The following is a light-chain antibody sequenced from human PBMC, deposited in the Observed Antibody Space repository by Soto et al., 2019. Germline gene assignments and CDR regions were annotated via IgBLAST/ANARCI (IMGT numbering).Light chain of an antibody. CDR1: SSNIGSNT. CDR3: GAWDDSLNGVV. Sequence: QSVLTQPPSASGTPGQRVTISCSGSSSNIGSNTVNWYQQLPRTAPKLIIYSNNQRPSGIPDRFSGSKSGTSASLAISGLQSEDEADYYCGAWDDSLNGVVFGRGTKLTVL. CDR2: SNN. V-gene: IGLV1-44*01. J-gene: IGLJ2*01.